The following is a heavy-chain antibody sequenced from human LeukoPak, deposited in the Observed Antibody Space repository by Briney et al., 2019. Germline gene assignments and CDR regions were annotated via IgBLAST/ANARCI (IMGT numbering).Heavy chain of an antibody. CDR3: AKDTFGGYNYVDIEY. J-gene: IGHJ4*02. D-gene: IGHD5-18*01. V-gene: IGHV3-23*01. Sequence: GGSLRLSCAASGFTSSSYGMSWVRQAPGKGLEWVSGISGSGSRTHYADAVEGRFTISRDNSKNTVLLQMNSLRAEDTAVYYCAKDTFGGYNYVDIEYWGQGTLVTVSS. CDR1: GFTSSSYG. CDR2: ISGSGSRT.